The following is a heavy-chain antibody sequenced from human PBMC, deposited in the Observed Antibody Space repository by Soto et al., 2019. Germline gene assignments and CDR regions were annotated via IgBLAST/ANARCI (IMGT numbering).Heavy chain of an antibody. D-gene: IGHD2-21*02. CDR1: GFTFNYYW. CDR2: IHSDGSST. Sequence: EVQLVESEGGLVQRGGSLRLSCAASGFTFNYYWMHWVRQAPGQGLVWVSHIHSDGSSTTYADSVKGRFTISRDNAKNTLYLHMNSLSAEDAAVYYCARGDTGGFALWGQGTTVTVSS. J-gene: IGHJ3*01. CDR3: ARGDTGGFAL. V-gene: IGHV3-74*01.